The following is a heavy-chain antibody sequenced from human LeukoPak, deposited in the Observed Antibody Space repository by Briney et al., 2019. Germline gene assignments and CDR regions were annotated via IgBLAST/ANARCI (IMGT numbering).Heavy chain of an antibody. Sequence: PGGSLRLSRAASGFTFSSYGMHWVRQAPGKGLEWVAFIRYDGSNKYYADSVKGRFTISRDNSKNTLCLQMNSLRAEDTAVYYCAKDGNNWNYFDYWGQGTLVTVSS. D-gene: IGHD1-20*01. J-gene: IGHJ4*02. CDR3: AKDGNNWNYFDY. CDR1: GFTFSSYG. V-gene: IGHV3-30*02. CDR2: IRYDGSNK.